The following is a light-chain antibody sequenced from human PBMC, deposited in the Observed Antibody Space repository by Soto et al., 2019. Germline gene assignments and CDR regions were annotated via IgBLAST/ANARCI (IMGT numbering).Light chain of an antibody. CDR2: GTS. V-gene: IGKV3-15*01. Sequence: EIVLTQSPATLSVSPGERATLSCRASQSVGNNFAWYQQKPGQAPRLLIFGTSTRATGVPASFSGSGSGTEFTLTISSLQSEDFAVYYCQQYGDWPLTFGGGAKVEIE. CDR3: QQYGDWPLT. CDR1: QSVGNN. J-gene: IGKJ4*01.